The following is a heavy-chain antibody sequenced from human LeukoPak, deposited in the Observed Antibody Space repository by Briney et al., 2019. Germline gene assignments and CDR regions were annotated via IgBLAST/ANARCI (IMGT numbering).Heavy chain of an antibody. D-gene: IGHD6-13*01. CDR3: ARTPIPAAGPEDFDF. J-gene: IGHJ4*02. CDR2: IRYDGSNT. V-gene: IGHV3-30*02. Sequence: PGGSLRLSCAASGFTFSSYGMHWVRQAPGKGLEWVAFIRYDGSNTYYADSVKGRFTISRDNSKNTLYLQMNSLGAEDTAVYYCARTPIPAAGPEDFDFWGQGTLVTVSS. CDR1: GFTFSSYG.